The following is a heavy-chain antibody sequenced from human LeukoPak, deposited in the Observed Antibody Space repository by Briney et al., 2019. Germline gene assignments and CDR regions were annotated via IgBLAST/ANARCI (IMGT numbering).Heavy chain of an antibody. Sequence: SETLSLTCTVSGGSISSYYWSWIRQPPGKGLEWIGNIYYSGSANYNPSLKSRVTISVDTSKNQFSLKLSSVTAADTAVYYCARSRSSSLYFDYWGQGTLVTVSS. V-gene: IGHV4-59*01. CDR2: IYYSGSA. CDR1: GGSISSYY. D-gene: IGHD6-6*01. J-gene: IGHJ4*02. CDR3: ARSRSSSLYFDY.